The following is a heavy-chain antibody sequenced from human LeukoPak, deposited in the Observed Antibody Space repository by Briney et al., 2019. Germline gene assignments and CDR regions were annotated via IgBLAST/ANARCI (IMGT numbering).Heavy chain of an antibody. J-gene: IGHJ4*02. CDR3: ARESRGVRFFDY. CDR1: GGSISSYY. D-gene: IGHD1-26*01. V-gene: IGHV4-59*01. Sequence: SETLSLTCTVSGGSISSYYWSWIRQPPGKGLEWIGYIYYSGSTNYNPSLKSRVTISVDTSKNQFSLKLSSVTAADTAVYYCARESRGVRFFDYWGQGTLVTVSS. CDR2: IYYSGST.